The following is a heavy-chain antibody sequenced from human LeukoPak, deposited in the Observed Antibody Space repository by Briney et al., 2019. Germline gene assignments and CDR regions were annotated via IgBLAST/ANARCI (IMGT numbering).Heavy chain of an antibody. J-gene: IGHJ4*02. CDR1: GGSISSYY. CDR2: IYYSGST. D-gene: IGHD3-10*01. CDR3: AREARFGDRDIRDY. Sequence: SETLSLTCTVSGGSISSYYWSWIWQPPGKGLEWIGYIYYSGSTNYNPSLKSRVTISVDTSKNQFSLKLSSVTAADTAVYYCAREARFGDRDIRDYWGQGTLVTVSS. V-gene: IGHV4-59*01.